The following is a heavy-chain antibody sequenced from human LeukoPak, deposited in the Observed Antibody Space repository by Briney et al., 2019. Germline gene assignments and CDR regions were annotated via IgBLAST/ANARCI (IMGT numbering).Heavy chain of an antibody. Sequence: ASVKVSCKASGYTYIGYYMHWVRQAPGQGLEWMGRINPNSGGTNYAQKFQGRVTMTRDTSISTAYMELTSLRSDDTAVYYCARVAATMTAVPGYDAFNIWGQGTMVTVSS. CDR2: INPNSGGT. D-gene: IGHD3-22*01. J-gene: IGHJ3*02. V-gene: IGHV1-2*06. CDR3: ARVAATMTAVPGYDAFNI. CDR1: GYTYIGYY.